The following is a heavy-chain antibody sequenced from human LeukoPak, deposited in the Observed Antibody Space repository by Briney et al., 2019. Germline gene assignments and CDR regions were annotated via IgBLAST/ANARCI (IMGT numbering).Heavy chain of an antibody. CDR2: IYYSGST. CDR1: GGSISSSSYY. CDR3: VWSRIWK. V-gene: IGHV4-39*01. Sequence: TSETLSLTCTVSGGSISSSSYYWGWIRQPPGKGLEWIGSIYYSGSTYYNPSLKSRVTISVDTSKNQFSLKLSSVTAADTAVYYCVWSRIWKWGQGTLVTVSS. D-gene: IGHD2-21*01. J-gene: IGHJ4*02.